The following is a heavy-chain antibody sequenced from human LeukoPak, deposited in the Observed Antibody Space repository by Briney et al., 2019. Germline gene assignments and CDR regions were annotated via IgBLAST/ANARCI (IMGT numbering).Heavy chain of an antibody. D-gene: IGHD6-19*01. J-gene: IGHJ4*02. CDR2: IIPIFGTA. CDR1: GGTFSSYA. Sequence: SVKVSCKASGGTFSSYAISLVRQAPGQGLEWMGGIIPIFGTANYAQKFQGRVTITADESTSTAYMELSSLRSDDTAVYYCASPGIAVADNDYWGQGTLVTVSS. CDR3: ASPGIAVADNDY. V-gene: IGHV1-69*13.